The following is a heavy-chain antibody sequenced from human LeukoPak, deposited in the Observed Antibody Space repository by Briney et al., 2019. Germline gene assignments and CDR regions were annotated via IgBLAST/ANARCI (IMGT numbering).Heavy chain of an antibody. CDR2: IKQDGSEK. V-gene: IGHV3-7*01. CDR3: AKDRGSRGSPGMRY. CDR1: GFTFSSYW. D-gene: IGHD3-10*01. J-gene: IGHJ4*02. Sequence: PGGSLRLSCAASGFTFSSYWMSWVRQAPGKGLEWVANIKQDGSEKYYVDSVKGRFTISRDNSKNTLYLQMNSLRAEDTAVYYCAKDRGSRGSPGMRYWGQGTLVTVSS.